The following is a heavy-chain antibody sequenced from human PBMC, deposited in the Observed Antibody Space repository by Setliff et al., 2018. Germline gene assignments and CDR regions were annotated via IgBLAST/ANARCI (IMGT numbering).Heavy chain of an antibody. CDR1: GFTFSNYG. V-gene: IGHV3-30*02. CDR2: IQHDGNIK. CDR3: ARGYDSSKTYWGSDFYIDV. Sequence: GGSLRLSCVASGFTFSNYGMHWVRQAPGKGLEWVTYIQHDGNIKHYADSVKGRCTISRDNSKNTLYLEMSSLRPEDTAVYYCARGYDSSKTYWGSDFYIDVWGKGTTVTVSS. J-gene: IGHJ6*03. D-gene: IGHD3-16*01.